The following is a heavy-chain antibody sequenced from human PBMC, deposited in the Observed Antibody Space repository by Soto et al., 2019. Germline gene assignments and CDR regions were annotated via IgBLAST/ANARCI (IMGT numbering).Heavy chain of an antibody. J-gene: IGHJ4*02. CDR2: IYHSGST. CDR1: GGSISSGGYS. CDR3: ARDRGEGQLVFDY. Sequence: QLQLQESGSGLVKPSQTLSLTCAVSGGSISSGGYSWSWIRQPPGKGLEWIGYIYHSGSTYYNPSLKSRVTISVDRSKNQVSLKLSSVTAADTAVYYCARDRGEGQLVFDYWGQGTLVTVSS. D-gene: IGHD3-10*01. V-gene: IGHV4-30-2*01.